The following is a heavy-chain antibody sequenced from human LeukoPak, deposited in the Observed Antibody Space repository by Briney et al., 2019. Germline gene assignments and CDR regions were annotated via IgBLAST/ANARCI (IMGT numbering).Heavy chain of an antibody. Sequence: GGSLRLSCAVSGFTFSTYAMHWVRQAPGKGLEGVAVISYDGSNKYYGDSVKGRFTISRDNSKNTLYLQMNSLRAEDTAVYYCAKWKGGSVATIRGFDYWGQGTLVTVSS. J-gene: IGHJ4*02. CDR2: ISYDGSNK. V-gene: IGHV3-30-3*02. CDR1: GFTFSTYA. D-gene: IGHD5-12*01. CDR3: AKWKGGSVATIRGFDY.